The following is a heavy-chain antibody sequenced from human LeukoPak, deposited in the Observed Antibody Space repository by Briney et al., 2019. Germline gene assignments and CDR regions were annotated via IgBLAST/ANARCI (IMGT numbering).Heavy chain of an antibody. Sequence: GGSLRLSCAASGFTFSSYGMRWVRQAPGKGLEWVAVIWYDGSNKYYADSVKGRFTISRENSKNTQYLQMNRLRDEETAVYYCAKGIAAAGPQDYWGQGTLVTVSS. CDR1: GFTFSSYG. V-gene: IGHV3-33*06. CDR2: IWYDGSNK. D-gene: IGHD6-13*01. J-gene: IGHJ4*02. CDR3: AKGIAAAGPQDY.